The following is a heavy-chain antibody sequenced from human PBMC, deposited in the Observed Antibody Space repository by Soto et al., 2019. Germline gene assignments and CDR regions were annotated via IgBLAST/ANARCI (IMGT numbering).Heavy chain of an antibody. CDR3: ARTKDTAMDHIVY. CDR2: ISTYTGRT. D-gene: IGHD5-18*01. CDR1: GYTFSDNG. Sequence: APVKVSCKASGYTFSDNGISWVRQAPGQGLEWMGWISTYTGRTNYAQKFQGRVTMTTDTSTSTAYMELRSLRSDDTAVYYCARTKDTAMDHIVYWGQGTLVTVSS. J-gene: IGHJ4*02. V-gene: IGHV1-18*04.